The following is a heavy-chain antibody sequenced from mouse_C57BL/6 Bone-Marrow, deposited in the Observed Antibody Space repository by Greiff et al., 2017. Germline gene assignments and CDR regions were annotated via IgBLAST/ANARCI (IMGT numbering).Heavy chain of an antibody. CDR1: GYTFTDYY. J-gene: IGHJ3*01. Sequence: VQLVESGAELVRPGASVKLSCKASGYTFTDYYINWVKQRPGQGLEWIARIYPGSGNTYYNEKFKGKATLTAEKSSSTAYMQLSSLTSEDSAVYFCARGRGLWFAYWGQGTLVTVSA. CDR3: ARGRGLWFAY. CDR2: IYPGSGNT. V-gene: IGHV1-76*01.